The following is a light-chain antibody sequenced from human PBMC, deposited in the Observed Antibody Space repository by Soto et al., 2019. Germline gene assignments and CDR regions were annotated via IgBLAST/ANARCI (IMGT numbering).Light chain of an antibody. CDR3: QQYNNWPPWT. CDR2: GAS. V-gene: IGKV3-15*01. CDR1: QSFSRH. Sequence: EIAMTQSPATLSVSPGERATLSCRARQSFSRHLAWYQQKPGQAPRLLIYGASTRATGIPARFSGSGSGTEFTLTISSLQSEDFAVYYCQQYNNWPPWTFGQGTKVDIK. J-gene: IGKJ1*01.